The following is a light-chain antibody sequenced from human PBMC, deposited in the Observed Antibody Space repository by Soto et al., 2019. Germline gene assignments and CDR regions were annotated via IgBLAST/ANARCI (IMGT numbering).Light chain of an antibody. V-gene: IGLV2-14*03. CDR3: SSYTSSGTWV. J-gene: IGLJ3*02. Sequence: QSALTQPASVSGSPGQSITISCIGSSSDIGAYNYVSWYQQYPGKAPKLILSSVSVRPAGVSNRFSGSTSGNTASLTISGLQAEDEADSHCSSYTSSGTWVFGGGTKLT. CDR2: SVS. CDR1: SSDIGAYNY.